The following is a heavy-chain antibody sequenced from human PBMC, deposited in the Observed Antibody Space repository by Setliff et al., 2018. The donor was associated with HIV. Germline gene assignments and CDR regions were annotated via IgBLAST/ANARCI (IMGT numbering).Heavy chain of an antibody. V-gene: IGHV4-39*01. D-gene: IGHD2-21*02. Sequence: SETLSLTCNVSGGSIRSSSYYWGWIRQPPGKGLEWIGSIYYRGNTYYNPSLTSRVTISVDTSKNQFSLKLTSVTAADTAMYYCARHYGAVKSVVTVVAKYFPHWGQGTLVTV. CDR2: IYYRGNT. CDR3: ARHYGAVKSVVTVVAKYFPH. J-gene: IGHJ1*01. CDR1: GGSIRSSSYY.